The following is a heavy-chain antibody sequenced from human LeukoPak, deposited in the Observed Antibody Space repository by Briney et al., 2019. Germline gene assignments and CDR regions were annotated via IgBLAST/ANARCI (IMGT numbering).Heavy chain of an antibody. CDR2: VYSTGST. V-gene: IGHV4-4*07. CDR3: ARAPSSGATYFDY. Sequence: SETLSLTCTVSGGSFSSYYWSWVRQPAGKGLEWIGRVYSTGSTHYNPSLESRVTVSVDTSKDQFSLKLSSVTAADTAVYYCARAPSSGATYFDYWGQGSLVTVSS. CDR1: GGSFSSYY. J-gene: IGHJ4*02. D-gene: IGHD1-26*01.